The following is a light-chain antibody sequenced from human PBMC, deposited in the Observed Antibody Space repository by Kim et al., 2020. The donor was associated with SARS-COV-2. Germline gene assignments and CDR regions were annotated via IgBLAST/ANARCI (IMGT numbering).Light chain of an antibody. CDR1: QSVGSN. V-gene: IGKV3-15*01. CDR3: QQYNNRPLT. Sequence: VAPGERATRAGRASQSVGSNLAWYQQKPGQAPRLLIYGATTRATGIPARFGGSGSGKEFTLTISSLQSEDFALYYCQQYNNRPLTFAGGTKVDIK. CDR2: GAT. J-gene: IGKJ4*01.